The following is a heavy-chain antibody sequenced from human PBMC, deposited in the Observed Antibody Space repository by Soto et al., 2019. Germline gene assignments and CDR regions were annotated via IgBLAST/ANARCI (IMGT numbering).Heavy chain of an antibody. CDR3: ARVNRENWNMRGAFNI. CDR2: IYHSGTT. Sequence: SETLSLTCAVSSRSMSSSNWWSWVRQPPGRGLEWIGEIYHSGTTNYNPSLKSRVTISVDKSTNQFSLKLSSVTAAETAVYYCARVNRENWNMRGAFNIWGQGTMVTVSS. CDR1: SRSMSSSNW. J-gene: IGHJ3*02. D-gene: IGHD1-1*01. V-gene: IGHV4-4*02.